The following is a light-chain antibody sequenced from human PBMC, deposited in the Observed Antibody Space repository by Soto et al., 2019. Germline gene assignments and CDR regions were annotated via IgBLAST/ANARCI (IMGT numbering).Light chain of an antibody. Sequence: DIVMTQSPDSLAVSLGERATINCKSSQSVLYSSNNKNYLAWYQQKPGQPPKLLIYWASTRESVFPDRFSGSGSGTDFTVTISSLQAEDGAVYYCQQYYSTPYTFGQGTKLEIK. CDR1: QSVLYSSNNKNY. CDR2: WAS. CDR3: QQYYSTPYT. J-gene: IGKJ2*01. V-gene: IGKV4-1*01.